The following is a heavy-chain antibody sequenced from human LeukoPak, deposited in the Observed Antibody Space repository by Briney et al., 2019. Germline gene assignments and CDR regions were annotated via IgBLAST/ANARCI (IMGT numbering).Heavy chain of an antibody. V-gene: IGHV3-15*01. CDR3: TTSRFGSSWYGAFGY. J-gene: IGHJ4*02. CDR1: GFTFSNAW. Sequence: PGGSLRLSCAASGFTFSNAWMSWVRQAPGKGLEWVGRIKSKTNGGTPDYAAPVKGRFTISRDDSKNTLYLQTSNLYTEDTAVYYCTTSRFGSSWYGAFGYWGQGTLVAVSS. D-gene: IGHD6-19*01. CDR2: IKSKTNGGTP.